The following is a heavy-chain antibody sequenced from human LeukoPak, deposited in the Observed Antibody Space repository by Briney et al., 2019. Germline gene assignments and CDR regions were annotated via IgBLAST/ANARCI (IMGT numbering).Heavy chain of an antibody. CDR2: IYYSGST. Sequence: SETLSLTCTVSGGSISSYYWSWIRQPPGKGLEWIGYIYYSGSTNYNPSLKSRVTISVDTSKNQFSLKLSSVTAADTAVYCCARAPTMVVTSFDYWGQGTLVTVSS. J-gene: IGHJ4*02. V-gene: IGHV4-59*01. D-gene: IGHD4-23*01. CDR3: ARAPTMVVTSFDY. CDR1: GGSISSYY.